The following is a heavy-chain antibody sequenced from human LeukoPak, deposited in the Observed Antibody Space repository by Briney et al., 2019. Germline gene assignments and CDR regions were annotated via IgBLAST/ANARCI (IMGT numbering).Heavy chain of an antibody. D-gene: IGHD2-15*01. CDR2: IYYSGST. CDR3: ARYPIYCSGGSCYSFGY. CDR1: GGSISSSSYY. Sequence: SETLSLTCTVSGGSISSSSYYWGWIRQPPGKGLEWIGSIYYSGSTYQNPSLKSRVTIPVDTSKNQFFLKLSSVTAADTAVYYCARYPIYCSGGSCYSFGYWGQGTLVTVSS. J-gene: IGHJ4*02. V-gene: IGHV4-39*01.